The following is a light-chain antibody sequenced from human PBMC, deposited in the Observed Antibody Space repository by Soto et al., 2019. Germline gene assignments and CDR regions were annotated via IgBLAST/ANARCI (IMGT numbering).Light chain of an antibody. Sequence: QSVLTPPPSPSATPGPTVTLSCSGSSSNTASNTVNWPQQLPGTAPKLLIYSKNQRPSGVPDRFSGSKSGTSASLAISGLQSEDEADYYCAAWDDSLNGPGFYVFGTGTKVTVL. V-gene: IGLV1-44*01. CDR3: AAWDDSLNGPGFYV. CDR2: SKN. J-gene: IGLJ1*01. CDR1: SSNTASNT.